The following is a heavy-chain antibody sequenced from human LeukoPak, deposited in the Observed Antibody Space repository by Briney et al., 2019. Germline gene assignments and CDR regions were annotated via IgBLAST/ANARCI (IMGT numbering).Heavy chain of an antibody. D-gene: IGHD2-2*01. CDR3: ANGYRYCSSTSCDFDY. Sequence: GGSLRLSCAASGFTFSSYGMSWVRQAPGKGLEWVSAISLGGGSTYYADSVKGRFTISRDNSKNTLYLQMNSLRAEDTAVYYCANGYRYCSSTSCDFDYWGQGTLVTVSS. V-gene: IGHV3-23*01. J-gene: IGHJ4*02. CDR2: ISLGGGST. CDR1: GFTFSSYG.